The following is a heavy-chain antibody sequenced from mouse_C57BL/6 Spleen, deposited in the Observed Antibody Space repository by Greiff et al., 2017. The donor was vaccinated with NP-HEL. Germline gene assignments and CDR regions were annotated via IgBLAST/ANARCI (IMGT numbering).Heavy chain of an antibody. V-gene: IGHV1-50*01. J-gene: IGHJ2*01. CDR2: IDPSDSYT. CDR3: ARTPSGRNYFDY. Sequence: VKLQQPGAELVKPGASVKLSCKASGYTFTSYWMQWVKQRPGQGLEWIGEIDPSDSYTNYNQKFKGKATLTVDTSSSTAYMQLSSLTSEDSAVYYCARTPSGRNYFDYWGQGTTLTVSS. CDR1: GYTFTSYW.